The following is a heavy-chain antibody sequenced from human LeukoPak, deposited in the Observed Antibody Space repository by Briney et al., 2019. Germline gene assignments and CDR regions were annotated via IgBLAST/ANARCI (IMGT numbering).Heavy chain of an antibody. J-gene: IGHJ4*02. CDR3: ARAPRGYCSGGSCFDY. V-gene: IGHV1-18*01. Sequence: ASVKVSCKASGYTFTSYGISWVRQAPGQGLEWMGWISAYNGNTNYAQKFQGRVTMTRDTSISTVYMELSRLKSDDTAVYYCARAPRGYCSGGSCFDYWGQGTLVTVSS. CDR1: GYTFTSYG. CDR2: ISAYNGNT. D-gene: IGHD2-15*01.